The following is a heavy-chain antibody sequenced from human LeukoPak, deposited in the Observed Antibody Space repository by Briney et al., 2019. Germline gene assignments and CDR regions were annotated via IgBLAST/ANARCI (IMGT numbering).Heavy chain of an antibody. Sequence: GGSLRLSCAASGFTVSNNYLSWVRQAPGKGLEWVSFVYDGGTTVYADSVKGRFTISRDNSKNTLYLEMDSLRAEDTAVYYCARAPSQKAPDDAFDIWGQGTMVTVSS. V-gene: IGHV3-53*01. J-gene: IGHJ3*02. D-gene: IGHD6-6*01. CDR1: GFTVSNNY. CDR2: VYDGGTT. CDR3: ARAPSQKAPDDAFDI.